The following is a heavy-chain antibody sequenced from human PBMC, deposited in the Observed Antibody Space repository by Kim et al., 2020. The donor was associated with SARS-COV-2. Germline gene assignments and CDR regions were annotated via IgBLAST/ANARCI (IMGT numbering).Heavy chain of an antibody. CDR3: ARDLGAAGKEPYYYGMDV. CDR1: GFTFSSYE. D-gene: IGHD6-13*01. Sequence: GGSLRLSCAASGFTFSSYEMNWVRQAPGKGLEWVSYISSSGSTIYYADSVKGRFTISRDNAKNSLYLQMNSLRAEDTAVYYCARDLGAAGKEPYYYGMDVWGQGTTVTVSS. J-gene: IGHJ6*02. V-gene: IGHV3-48*03. CDR2: ISSSGSTI.